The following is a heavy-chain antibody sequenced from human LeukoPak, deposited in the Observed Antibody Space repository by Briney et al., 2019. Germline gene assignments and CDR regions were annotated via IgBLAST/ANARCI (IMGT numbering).Heavy chain of an antibody. D-gene: IGHD3-22*01. CDR2: IKYSGST. V-gene: IGHV4-34*01. CDR3: ARGPPTDYYDSSGFYYVFDY. CDR1: GGSFSGYY. J-gene: IGHJ4*02. Sequence: KPSETLSLTCAVYGGSFSGYYWSWIRQPPGKGLEWIGEIKYSGSTNYNPSLKSRVTISVDTSKNQFSLKLSSVTAADTAVYFCARGPPTDYYDSSGFYYVFDYWGQGTLVTVSS.